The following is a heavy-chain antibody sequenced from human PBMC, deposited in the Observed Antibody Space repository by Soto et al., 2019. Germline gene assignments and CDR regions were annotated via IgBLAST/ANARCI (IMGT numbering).Heavy chain of an antibody. V-gene: IGHV3-30-3*01. Sequence: QVQLVESGGGVVQPGRSLRLSCAASGFTFSSYAMHWVRQAPGKGLEWVAVISYDGSNKYYADSVKGRFTISGDNSKNTLYLQMNSLRAEDTAVYYCARGGYSYVDYWGQGTLVTVSS. CDR2: ISYDGSNK. D-gene: IGHD5-18*01. CDR1: GFTFSSYA. CDR3: ARGGYSYVDY. J-gene: IGHJ4*02.